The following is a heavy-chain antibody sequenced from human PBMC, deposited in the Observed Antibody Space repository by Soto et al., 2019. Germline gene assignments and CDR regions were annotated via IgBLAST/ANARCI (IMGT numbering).Heavy chain of an antibody. CDR2: MNTYSGNT. Sequence: QVQLVQSGAEVKKPGASVKVSCKASGYTFTTYGISWVRQAPGQGLEWMGWMNTYSGNTDYAQKFLGRVTMTTDTSTSTAYMDLRSLNSDDTAVYYCVRDRLTVTGTKCFDYWGQGTLVTVSS. CDR1: GYTFTTYG. V-gene: IGHV1-18*01. D-gene: IGHD4-17*01. J-gene: IGHJ4*02. CDR3: VRDRLTVTGTKCFDY.